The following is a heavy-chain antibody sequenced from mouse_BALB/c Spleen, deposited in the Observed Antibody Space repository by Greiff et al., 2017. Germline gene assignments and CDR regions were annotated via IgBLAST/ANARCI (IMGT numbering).Heavy chain of an antibody. J-gene: IGHJ2*01. CDR1: GYTFTSYT. CDR3: AKDYRNYFDY. D-gene: IGHD2-12*01. CDR2: INPSSGYT. Sequence: LVESAAELARPGASVKMSCKASGYTFTSYTMHWVKQRPGQGLEWIGYINPSSGYTEYNQKFKDKTTLTADKSSSTAYMQLSSLTSEDSAVYYCAKDYRNYFDYWGQGTTLTVSS. V-gene: IGHV1-4*02.